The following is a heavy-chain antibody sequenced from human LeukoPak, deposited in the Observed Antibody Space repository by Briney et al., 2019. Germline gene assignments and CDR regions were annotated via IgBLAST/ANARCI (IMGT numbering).Heavy chain of an antibody. J-gene: IGHJ6*03. CDR2: ITPIFSTA. CDR1: GCTFSSYV. CDR3: AREDPLDMRAMDV. D-gene: IGHD2-15*01. Sequence: SVNVSCKSCGCTFSSYVISWVRQPAGQGLDGMGGITPIFSTANYAQKFQGRVTITADKSTSTAYMELRSLRSDDTAVYYCAREDPLDMRAMDVWGKGTTVTISS. V-gene: IGHV1-69*06.